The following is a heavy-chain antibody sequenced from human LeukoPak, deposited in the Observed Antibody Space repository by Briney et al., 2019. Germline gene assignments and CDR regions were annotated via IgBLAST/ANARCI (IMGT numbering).Heavy chain of an antibody. J-gene: IGHJ4*02. V-gene: IGHV1-58*01. D-gene: IGHD3-10*01. CDR3: ARDQPGSGSSYSFDH. Sequence: SVKVSCKASGFTFTSSAVQWVRQARGQRLEWIGWIVVDSGNTNYAQKFQERVTITRDMSTSTAYMELSSLRPDDTAVYYCARDQPGSGSSYSFDHWGQGTLVTVSA. CDR2: IVVDSGNT. CDR1: GFTFTSSA.